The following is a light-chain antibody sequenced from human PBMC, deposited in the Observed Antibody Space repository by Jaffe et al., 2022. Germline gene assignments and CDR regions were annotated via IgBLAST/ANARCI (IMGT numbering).Light chain of an antibody. J-gene: IGKJ2*01. CDR3: QLYADSQGYT. V-gene: IGKV3-20*01. CDR2: GAS. Sequence: EIVLTQSPGTLSLSAGERATLSCRASQSASTNSLTWYQQKVGQAPRLLIYGASSRATGIPDRFSGSGSGTDFTLTISRLAPEDCAVYYCQLYADSQGYTYGQGTKLEIK. CDR1: QSASTNS.